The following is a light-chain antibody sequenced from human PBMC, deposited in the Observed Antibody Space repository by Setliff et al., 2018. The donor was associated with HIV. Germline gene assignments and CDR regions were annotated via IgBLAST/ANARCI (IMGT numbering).Light chain of an antibody. CDR2: EGN. J-gene: IGLJ1*01. Sequence: QSVLTQSASVSGSPGQSITISCTGTSSDVGSYSLVSWYQQHPGKAPKLLIYEGNKRPSGVSNRFYGSKSGNTASLIISGLQAEDEADYFCCSYAGSSPYVFGTGTKV. V-gene: IGLV2-23*01. CDR1: SSDVGSYSL. CDR3: CSYAGSSPYV.